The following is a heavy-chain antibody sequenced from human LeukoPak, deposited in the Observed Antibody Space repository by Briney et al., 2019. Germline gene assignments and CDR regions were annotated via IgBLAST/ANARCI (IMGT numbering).Heavy chain of an antibody. Sequence: PGGSLRLSCAASGFTFSNYRMNWVRQAPGKVLEWISISSSSRTIYYADSVKGRLTISRDNAKNSLYLQMNSLRAEDTAVYYCARDDGNYYDSSGFDYWGQGTLVTVSS. CDR1: GFTFSNYR. CDR3: ARDDGNYYDSSGFDY. V-gene: IGHV3-48*01. J-gene: IGHJ4*02. D-gene: IGHD3-22*01. CDR2: ISSSSRTI.